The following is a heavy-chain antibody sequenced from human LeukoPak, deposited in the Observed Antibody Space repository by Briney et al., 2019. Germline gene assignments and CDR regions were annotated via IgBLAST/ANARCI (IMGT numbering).Heavy chain of an antibody. CDR1: GYTFTSYD. V-gene: IGHV1-2*02. CDR2: INPNSGGT. D-gene: IGHD3-10*01. J-gene: IGHJ5*02. Sequence: ASVKVSCKASGYTFTSYDINWVRQAPGQVLEWMGWINPNSGGTNFGPKFHGRVSMTRDTSVNTVYMELNSLRSDDTAVYYCARGDKKENLSGPSGYFDPWGQGTLVTVSS. CDR3: ARGDKKENLSGPSGYFDP.